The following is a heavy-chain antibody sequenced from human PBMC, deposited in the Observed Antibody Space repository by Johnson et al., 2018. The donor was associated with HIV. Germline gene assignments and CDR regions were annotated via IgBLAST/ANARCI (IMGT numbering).Heavy chain of an antibody. D-gene: IGHD3-22*01. V-gene: IGHV3-20*04. J-gene: IGHJ3*02. CDR3: SSLTYYYDSSGYYVDAFDI. CDR1: GFTFDDYG. Sequence: EVQLVESGGGVVRPGGSLRLSCAASGFTFDDYGMSWVRQAPGKGLEWVSGINWNGGSTGYADSVRGRFTISRDNAKNSLYLQMNSLRAEDTALYYCSSLTYYYDSSGYYVDAFDIWGQGTMVTVSS. CDR2: INWNGGST.